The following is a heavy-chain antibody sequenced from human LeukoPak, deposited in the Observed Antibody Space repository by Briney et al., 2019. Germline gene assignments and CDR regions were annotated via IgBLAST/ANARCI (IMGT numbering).Heavy chain of an antibody. CDR2: LSGSAGGT. D-gene: IGHD3-16*02. V-gene: IGHV3-23*01. CDR1: GITLSNYG. CDR3: AKRGVVVRVFLVGFHKEAYYFDS. J-gene: IGHJ4*02. Sequence: GGSLRLFCGVSGITLSNYGMSWVRQAPGKGLEWVAGLSGSAGGTNYADSVKGRFTIPRDNSKNTLFLQMDRLRAEDTAVCFCAKRGVVVRVFLVGFHKEAYYFDSWGQGAQVTVSS.